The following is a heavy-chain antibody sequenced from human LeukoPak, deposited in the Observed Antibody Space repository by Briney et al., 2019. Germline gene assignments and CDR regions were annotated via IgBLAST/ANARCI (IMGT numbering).Heavy chain of an antibody. J-gene: IGHJ5*02. Sequence: SETLSLTCNVSGGSISTSYWSWIRQPPGKGLEWIGYIYYSGSTNYNPSLKSRVTISVDTSKNQFSLKLSSVTAADTAVYYCAREGTAMVTDNNWFDPWGQGTLVTVSS. D-gene: IGHD5-18*01. V-gene: IGHV4-59*01. CDR1: GGSISTSY. CDR2: IYYSGST. CDR3: AREGTAMVTDNNWFDP.